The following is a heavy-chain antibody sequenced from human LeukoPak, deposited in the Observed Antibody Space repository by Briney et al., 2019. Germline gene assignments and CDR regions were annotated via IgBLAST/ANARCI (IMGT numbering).Heavy chain of an antibody. CDR2: TYYRSKWYN. D-gene: IGHD3-10*01. CDR1: GDSVSSNSAA. V-gene: IGHV6-1*01. CDR3: ARGTYYYGSGSLSYDY. J-gene: IGHJ4*02. Sequence: SQTLSLTCAISGDSVSSNSAAWNWIRQSPSRGLEWLGGTYYRSKWYNDYAVSVKSRITINPDTSKNQFSLQLNSVTPEDTAVYYCARGTYYYGSGSLSYDYWGQGTLVTVSS.